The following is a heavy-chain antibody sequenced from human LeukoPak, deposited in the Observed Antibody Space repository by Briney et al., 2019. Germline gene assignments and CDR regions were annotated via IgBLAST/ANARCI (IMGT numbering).Heavy chain of an antibody. D-gene: IGHD5-18*01. Sequence: SDTLSLTCTVSGRSISTSRYYWRWIPQPPAKGLEWLGTIYYSGSTYYHPSLQSRATISVDTSKYQFSLKLPSLPAADAAVYYCARGGYIYGIDYWGQGTLVTVSS. CDR2: IYYSGST. CDR1: GRSISTSRYY. J-gene: IGHJ4*02. CDR3: ARGGYIYGIDY. V-gene: IGHV4-39*01.